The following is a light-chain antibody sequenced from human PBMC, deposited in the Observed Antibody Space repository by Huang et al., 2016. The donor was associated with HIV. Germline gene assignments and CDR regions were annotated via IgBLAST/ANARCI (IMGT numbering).Light chain of an antibody. Sequence: ETVLTQSPATLSLSPGERAILSCRASQSDASHIALYKHKPGQPPRLLIYDVSTKAPGTPARFSGSGSGTDVTLTINGLEPEDFAIYYCQHRTSWPPSVTFGGGTRVEVK. CDR3: QHRTSWPPSVT. V-gene: IGKV3-11*01. CDR2: DVS. J-gene: IGKJ4*01. CDR1: QSDASH.